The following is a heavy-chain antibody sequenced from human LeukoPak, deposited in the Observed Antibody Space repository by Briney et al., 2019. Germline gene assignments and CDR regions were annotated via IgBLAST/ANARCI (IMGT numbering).Heavy chain of an antibody. CDR1: GFTVSSNY. CDR2: ISSSSSYI. J-gene: IGHJ4*02. D-gene: IGHD3-22*01. CDR3: ARESYDSSGSHDY. V-gene: IGHV3-21*01. Sequence: PGGSLRLSCAASGFTVSSNYMSWVRQAPGKGLEWVSSISSSSSYIYYADSVKGRFTISRDNAKNSLYLQMNSLRAEDTAVYYCARESYDSSGSHDYWGQGALVTVSS.